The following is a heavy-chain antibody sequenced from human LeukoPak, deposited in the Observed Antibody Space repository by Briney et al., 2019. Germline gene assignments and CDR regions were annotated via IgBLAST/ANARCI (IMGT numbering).Heavy chain of an antibody. CDR2: IRYDGNNK. V-gene: IGHV3-30*02. CDR3: AKDGPSPYRYYMDV. CDR1: EFTFSSYG. Sequence: GGSLRLSCAASEFTFSSYGMHWVRQAPGKGLEWVAFIRYDGNNKYYADSVKGRFTISRDNSKNTLYLQMNSLRTEDTAVYYCAKDGPSPYRYYMDVWGKGTTVTISS. J-gene: IGHJ6*03.